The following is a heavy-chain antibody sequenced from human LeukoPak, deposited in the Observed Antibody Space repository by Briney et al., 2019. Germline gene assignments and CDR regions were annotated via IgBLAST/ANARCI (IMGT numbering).Heavy chain of an antibody. Sequence: TLSLSSAASGLTLSSYAMQWVRQGPGERLERGAVVSYDGSNKYYADSVKGRFTISRDNSKNTLYLQMNSLRAEDTAVYYCARAGFTFSDYFGTFFDYWGQGTLVTVSS. CDR1: GLTLSSYA. CDR3: ARAGFTFSDYFGTFFDY. CDR2: VSYDGSNK. J-gene: IGHJ4*02. V-gene: IGHV3-30*04. D-gene: IGHD3-10*01.